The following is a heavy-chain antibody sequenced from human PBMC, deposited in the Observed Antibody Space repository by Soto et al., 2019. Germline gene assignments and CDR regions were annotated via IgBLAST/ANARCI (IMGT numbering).Heavy chain of an antibody. CDR3: ARGGSGEDYYYYMDV. V-gene: IGHV3-53*04. D-gene: IGHD3-10*01. Sequence: EVQLVESGGGLVQPGGSLRLSCAASGFTVSSNYMSWVRQAPGKGLEWVSVIYSGGSTYYADSVKGRFTISRHNSKNTLYLQMTSPRADDTAVDYCARGGSGEDYYYYMDVWGKGTTVTVSS. J-gene: IGHJ6*03. CDR2: IYSGGST. CDR1: GFTVSSNY.